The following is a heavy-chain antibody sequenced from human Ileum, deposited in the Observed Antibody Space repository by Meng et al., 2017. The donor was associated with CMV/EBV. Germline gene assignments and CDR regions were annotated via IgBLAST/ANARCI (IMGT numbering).Heavy chain of an antibody. CDR1: GGSVNRNTYY. J-gene: IGHJ4*02. Sequence: QLQEPGPGLVKPSGTLSLTCTASGGSVNRNTYYWGWNRQPPGKSLEWSGTIFDSGSAFYNPSLQSRVSVSIDMSRNQLSLSLSSVTAADTAVYYCVRDHGSSSWFFYWGQGTLVTVSS. CDR3: VRDHGSSSWFFY. CDR2: IFDSGSA. V-gene: IGHV4-39*07. D-gene: IGHD6-13*01.